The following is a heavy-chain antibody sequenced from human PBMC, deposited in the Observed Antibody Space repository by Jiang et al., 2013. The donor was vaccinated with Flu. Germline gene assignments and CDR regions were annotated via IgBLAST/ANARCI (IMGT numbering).Heavy chain of an antibody. Sequence: WNSGSIGYADSVKGRFTISRDNAKNSLYLQMNSLRAEDTALYYCANGLSSPDSSGWYYFDYWGQGTLVTVSS. CDR2: WNSGSI. CDR3: ANGLSSPDSSGWYYFDY. V-gene: IGHV3-9*01. D-gene: IGHD6-19*01. J-gene: IGHJ4*02.